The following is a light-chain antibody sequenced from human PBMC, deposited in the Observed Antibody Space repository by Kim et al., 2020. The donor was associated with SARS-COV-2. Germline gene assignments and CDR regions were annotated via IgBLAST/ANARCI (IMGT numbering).Light chain of an antibody. CDR3: QAWDSSTAYV. J-gene: IGLJ1*01. CDR1: KLGNKY. CDR2: QDT. Sequence: SYELTQPPSESVSPGQTASITCSGDKLGNKYVCLYQQKPGQSPVLVIYQDTKRPSGIPERFSGSNSGNTATLTISGTQAMDEADYYCQAWDSSTAYVFGT. V-gene: IGLV3-1*01.